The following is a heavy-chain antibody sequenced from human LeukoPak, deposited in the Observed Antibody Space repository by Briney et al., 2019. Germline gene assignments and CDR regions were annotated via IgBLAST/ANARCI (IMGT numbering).Heavy chain of an antibody. CDR1: GGSISSYY. CDR2: IYHSGST. D-gene: IGHD4-11*01. J-gene: IGHJ4*02. V-gene: IGHV4-59*08. Sequence: SETLSLTCTVSGGSISSYYWSWSRQPPGKGLEWIGYIYHSGSTNYNPSLKSRVTISVDTSKNQFSLKLSSVTAADTAVYYCARLNYGRFDYWGQGTLVTVSS. CDR3: ARLNYGRFDY.